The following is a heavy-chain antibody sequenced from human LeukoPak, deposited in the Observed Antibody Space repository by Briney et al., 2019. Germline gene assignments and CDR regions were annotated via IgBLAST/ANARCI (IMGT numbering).Heavy chain of an antibody. CDR2: IDPSDSYT. J-gene: IGHJ3*02. D-gene: IGHD5-12*01. V-gene: IGHV5-10-1*01. CDR1: GYSFTSYW. CDR3: ARRGGYDFNDAFDI. Sequence: GESLKISCKGSGYSFTSYWSSWVRQMPGKGLELMGRIDPSDSYTNYRPSFEGHVTISADKSISTAYLQWSSLKASDTAMYYCARRGGYDFNDAFDIWGQGTMVTVSS.